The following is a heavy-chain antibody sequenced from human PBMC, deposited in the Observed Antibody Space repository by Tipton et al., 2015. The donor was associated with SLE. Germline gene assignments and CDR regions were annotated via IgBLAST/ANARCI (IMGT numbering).Heavy chain of an antibody. CDR1: GGSISSYY. CDR2: FYYCGST. Sequence: TLSLTCTVSGGSISSYYWCWIRQAPGKGLEWIGYFYYCGSTNYNPSLKSRVPISVDTTKNQFSLKLSSVTSADTAVYYCAREYYDILTSYRLDAFDFWGQRTMVTVSS. CDR3: AREYYDILTSYRLDAFDF. V-gene: IGHV4-59*01. J-gene: IGHJ3*01. D-gene: IGHD3-9*01.